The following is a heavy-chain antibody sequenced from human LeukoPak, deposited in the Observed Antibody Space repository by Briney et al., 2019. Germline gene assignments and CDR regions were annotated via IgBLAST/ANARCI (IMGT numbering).Heavy chain of an antibody. CDR3: AKGWLQSGFDY. Sequence: SQTLSLTCAISGGSVSTSSAGWNWIRQSPSRGLEWLGRTYYNSNWYIDYAVSVKGRITISPDTSKNQFSLQLNSVTPEDTAVYYCAKGWLQSGFDYWGQGTLVTVSS. CDR2: TYYNSNWYI. CDR1: GGSVSTSSAG. V-gene: IGHV6-1*01. D-gene: IGHD5-24*01. J-gene: IGHJ4*02.